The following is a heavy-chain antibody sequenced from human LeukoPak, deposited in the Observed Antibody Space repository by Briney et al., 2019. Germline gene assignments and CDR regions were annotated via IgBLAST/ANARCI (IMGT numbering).Heavy chain of an antibody. CDR2: IQYDGSTT. CDR1: GFSFSSYW. CDR3: ARALVAGVTLNALDI. Sequence: GGSLRPSCAASGFSFSSYWMHWVRQAPGKGLVWVARIQYDGSTTNYADSVKGRFTISRDNAKKTLYVQMNSLRAEDTAVYYCARALVAGVTLNALDIWGQGTMVTVSS. V-gene: IGHV3-74*01. D-gene: IGHD2-15*01. J-gene: IGHJ3*02.